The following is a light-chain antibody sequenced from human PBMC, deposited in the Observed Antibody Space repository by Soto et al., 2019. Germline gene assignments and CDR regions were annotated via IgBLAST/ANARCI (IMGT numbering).Light chain of an antibody. J-gene: IGLJ1*01. CDR3: SSYVGDSAYA. Sequence: QSVLAQPASMSGSPGQSITISCSGTTYGFETYNQVSWYQQHPGKAPKILIYEGSKRPSGVPNRFSGSKSGNTASLTISGLQAEDEADYFCSSYVGDSAYAFGTGTKVTVL. CDR1: TYGFETYNQ. V-gene: IGLV2-23*01. CDR2: EGS.